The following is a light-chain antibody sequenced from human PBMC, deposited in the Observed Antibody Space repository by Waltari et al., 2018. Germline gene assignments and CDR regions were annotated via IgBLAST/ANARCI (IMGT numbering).Light chain of an antibody. CDR3: QQYGNSPAT. CDR1: QSVASNY. J-gene: IGKJ1*01. V-gene: IGKV3-20*01. Sequence: EVVLTQSPVTLYLSPGARATLPCRASQSVASNYLAWYKHKPGQAPRLLIYDASNRATGIPERFSGSGSGTDFSLTISRLEPEDFAVYACQQYGNSPATFGQGTKVEVK. CDR2: DAS.